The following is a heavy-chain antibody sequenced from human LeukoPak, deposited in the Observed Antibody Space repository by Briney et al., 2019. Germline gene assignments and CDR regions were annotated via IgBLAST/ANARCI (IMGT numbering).Heavy chain of an antibody. D-gene: IGHD3-10*01. CDR1: GFTFSNAW. CDR3: TTDLSPTYYYGSGSYENDY. CDR2: IKSKTDGATT. V-gene: IGHV3-15*01. Sequence: PGGSLRLSCAASGFTFSNAWMSWVRQAPGKGLEWVGRIKSKTDGATTDYAAPVKGRFTFSRDDSKNTLYLQMDSLKTEDTAVYYCTTDLSPTYYYGSGSYENDYWGQGTLVTVSS. J-gene: IGHJ4*02.